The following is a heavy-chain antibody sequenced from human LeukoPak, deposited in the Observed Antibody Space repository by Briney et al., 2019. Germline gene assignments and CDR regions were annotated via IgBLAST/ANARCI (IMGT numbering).Heavy chain of an antibody. CDR1: GFTVSSNY. CDR2: IHSGGTT. V-gene: IGHV3-53*01. Sequence: QSGGSLRLSCAASGFTVSSNYMSWVRHAPGKGLEWVSVIHSGGTTYYADSVKGRFTISRDNSKNTLYLQMNRLRAEDTAVYYCARDSCYHYYMDVWGKGTTVTVSS. J-gene: IGHJ6*03. CDR3: ARDSCYHYYMDV.